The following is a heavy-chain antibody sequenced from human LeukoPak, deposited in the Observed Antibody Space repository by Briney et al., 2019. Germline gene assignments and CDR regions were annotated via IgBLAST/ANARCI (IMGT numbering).Heavy chain of an antibody. Sequence: SETLSLTCTVSGGSISSYYWSWIRQPPGKGLEWIGYIYYSGGTNYNPSLKSRVTISVDTSKNQFSLKLSSVTAADAAVYYCARVGRHYDILTGYYANWFDPWGQGTLVTVSS. CDR3: ARVGRHYDILTGYYANWFDP. CDR2: IYYSGGT. D-gene: IGHD3-9*01. J-gene: IGHJ5*02. CDR1: GGSISSYY. V-gene: IGHV4-59*01.